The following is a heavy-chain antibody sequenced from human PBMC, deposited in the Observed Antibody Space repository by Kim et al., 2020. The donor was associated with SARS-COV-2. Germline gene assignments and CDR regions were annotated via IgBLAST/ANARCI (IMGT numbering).Heavy chain of an antibody. D-gene: IGHD6-6*01. V-gene: IGHV1-46*01. CDR2: INPSGGST. J-gene: IGHJ6*02. Sequence: ASVKVSCKASGYTFTSYYMHWVRQAPGQGLEWMGIINPSGGSTSYAQKFQGRVTMTMDTSTSTVYMELSSLRSEDTAVYYCARDFTRSSSSMSDYYYGMDVWGQGTTVTVSS. CDR1: GYTFTSYY. CDR3: ARDFTRSSSSMSDYYYGMDV.